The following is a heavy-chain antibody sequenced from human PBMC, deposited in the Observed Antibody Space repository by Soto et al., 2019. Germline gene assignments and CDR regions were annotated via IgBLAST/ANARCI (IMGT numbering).Heavy chain of an antibody. D-gene: IGHD2-15*01. Sequence: QVQLVQSGAEVKKPGSSVKVSCKASGGSFRREAINWVRQAPGQGPEWMGNTLPFFGTSDYAQKFQGRVTVTADMSTTTVYMELSSLRVEDTAVYYCARGHELGGNSEAFEVWGQGTMVIVSS. J-gene: IGHJ3*01. V-gene: IGHV1-69*14. CDR2: TLPFFGTS. CDR1: GGSFRREA. CDR3: ARGHELGGNSEAFEV.